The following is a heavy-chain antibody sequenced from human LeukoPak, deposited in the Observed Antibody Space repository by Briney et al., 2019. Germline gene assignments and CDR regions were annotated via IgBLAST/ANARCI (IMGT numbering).Heavy chain of an antibody. Sequence: GGSLRLSCAASGFTFTNAWMSWVRQAPGKGLEWVGRIKSKGDGETTDYAAPVRGRFTMSRDDSTATLYMQMNSLKTEDTAVYFCTTDLGITMIRGVIVFWGQGTLVTVSS. CDR2: IKSKGDGETT. J-gene: IGHJ4*02. D-gene: IGHD3-10*01. V-gene: IGHV3-15*01. CDR3: TTDLGITMIRGVIVF. CDR1: GFTFTNAW.